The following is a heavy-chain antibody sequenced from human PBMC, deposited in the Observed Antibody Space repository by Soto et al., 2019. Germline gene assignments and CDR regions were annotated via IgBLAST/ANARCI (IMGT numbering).Heavy chain of an antibody. Sequence: SETLSLTCAVYGGSFSGYDWSWIRQPPGKGLEWIGEINHSGSTNYNPSLKSRVTISVDTSKNQFSLKLSSVTAADTAVYYCARGELRLGYYYYYGMDVWGQGTTVTVS. CDR3: ARGELRLGYYYYYGMDV. V-gene: IGHV4-34*01. D-gene: IGHD3-16*01. J-gene: IGHJ6*02. CDR2: INHSGST. CDR1: GGSFSGYD.